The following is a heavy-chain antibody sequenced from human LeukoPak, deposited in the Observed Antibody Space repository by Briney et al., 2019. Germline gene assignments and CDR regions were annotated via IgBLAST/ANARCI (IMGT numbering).Heavy chain of an antibody. CDR3: ASPPSSNWSFFP. CDR2: ISYDGSNK. V-gene: IGHV3-30*04. Sequence: PGGSLRLSCAASGFTFSSYAMRWVRQAPGKGLEWVAVISYDGSNKYYADSVKGRFTISRDNAKNSLYLQMNSLRAEDTAVYYCASPPSSNWSFFPWGQGTLVTVSS. CDR1: GFTFSSYA. D-gene: IGHD6-13*01. J-gene: IGHJ5*02.